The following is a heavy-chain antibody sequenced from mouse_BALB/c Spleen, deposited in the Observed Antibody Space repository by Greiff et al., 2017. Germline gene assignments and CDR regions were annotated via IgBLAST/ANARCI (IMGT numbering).Heavy chain of an antibody. V-gene: IGHV7-3*02. D-gene: IGHD2-2*01. CDR3: ARVFIYYGYDYAMDY. CDR2: IRNKANGYTT. CDR1: GFTFTDYY. J-gene: IGHJ4*01. Sequence: EVMLVESGGGLVQPGGSLRLSCATSGFTFTDYYMSWVRQPPGKALEWLGFIRNKANGYTTEYSASVKGRFTISRDNSQSILYLQMNTLRAEDSATYYCARVFIYYGYDYAMDYWGQGTSVTVSS.